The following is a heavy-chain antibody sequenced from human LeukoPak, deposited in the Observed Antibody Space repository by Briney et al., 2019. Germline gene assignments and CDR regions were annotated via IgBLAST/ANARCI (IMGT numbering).Heavy chain of an antibody. D-gene: IGHD3-22*01. V-gene: IGHV3-66*01. J-gene: IGHJ4*02. CDR1: GFTVSSNY. CDR3: ARYSDYDSSGSRYFDY. CDR2: IYSGGST. Sequence: PGGSLRLSCAASGFTVSSNYMSWVRQAPGKGLEWVSVIYSGGSTYYADSVKGRFTISRDNSKNTLYLQMNSLRAEDTAVYYCARYSDYDSSGSRYFDYWGQGTLVTVSS.